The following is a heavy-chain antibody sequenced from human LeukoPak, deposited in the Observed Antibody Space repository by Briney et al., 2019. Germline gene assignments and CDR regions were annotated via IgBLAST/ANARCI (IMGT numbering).Heavy chain of an antibody. V-gene: IGHV3-53*01. D-gene: IGHD3-22*01. CDR2: IYSDGRT. CDR3: ARDQYDRSRRTGAFDI. CDR1: GFTVSNKY. Sequence: PGGSLRLSCAASGFTVSNKYMTWVRQAPGKGLEWVSLIYSDGRTYYADSVKGRFTISRDNSKNTLHLQMNSLRAEDTAVYYCARDQYDRSRRTGAFDIWGQGTMVTVSS. J-gene: IGHJ3*02.